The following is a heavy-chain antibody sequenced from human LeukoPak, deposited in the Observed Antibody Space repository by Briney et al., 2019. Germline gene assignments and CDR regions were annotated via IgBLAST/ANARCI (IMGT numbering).Heavy chain of an antibody. Sequence: VASVKVSCKVSGYTLTELSMHWVRQAPGKGLEWMGGFDPEDGETIYAQKFQGRVTMTEDTSTDTAYMELSSLRSEDTAVYYCATDRGYCSSTSCYGNWFDPWGQGTLVTVSS. J-gene: IGHJ5*02. CDR2: FDPEDGET. CDR1: GYTLTELS. V-gene: IGHV1-24*01. CDR3: ATDRGYCSSTSCYGNWFDP. D-gene: IGHD2-2*01.